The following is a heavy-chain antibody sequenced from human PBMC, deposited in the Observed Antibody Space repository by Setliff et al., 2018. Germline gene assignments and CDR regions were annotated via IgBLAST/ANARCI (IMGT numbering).Heavy chain of an antibody. CDR2: INHSGTT. Sequence: SETLSLTCAAYGGTFSDYYWTWIRQPPGKGLEWIGEINHSGTTNYKRSLRSRITISVDTSKNQFSLKLRSATAADTAVYYCARSPAARINYYYYYMDVWGKGTTVTVSS. D-gene: IGHD2-2*01. CDR3: ARSPAARINYYYYYMDV. CDR1: GGTFSDYY. J-gene: IGHJ6*03. V-gene: IGHV4-34*01.